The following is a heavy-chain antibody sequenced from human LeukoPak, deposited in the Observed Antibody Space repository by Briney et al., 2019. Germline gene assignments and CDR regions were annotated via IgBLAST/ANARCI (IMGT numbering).Heavy chain of an antibody. CDR3: AKGSF. D-gene: IGHD3-10*01. Sequence: GGSLRLSCAASGFTFRNYVIHWVRQAPGKGLEWVAVTSSDLNVKLYADSVKGRFTISRDNSRSTLYLQMNNLRAEDTAAYYCAKGSFWGQGTLVTVSS. J-gene: IGHJ4*02. CDR1: GFTFRNYV. V-gene: IGHV3-30*18. CDR2: TSSDLNVK.